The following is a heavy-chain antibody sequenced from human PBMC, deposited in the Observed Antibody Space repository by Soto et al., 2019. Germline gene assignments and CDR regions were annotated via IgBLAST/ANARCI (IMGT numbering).Heavy chain of an antibody. Sequence: QVQVVQSGAEVRRPGASVMVSCKISGHTLTDLSIHWVRQAPGQGLEWMGGIVPNVGTVNYAQKFQCRVMITADKSTGTAYMEVSSLRSEDTALYYCARRDTSGFLRYFDNWAQGTLVTVSS. J-gene: IGHJ4*02. CDR1: GHTLTDLS. CDR2: IVPNVGTV. D-gene: IGHD3-3*01. CDR3: ARRDTSGFLRYFDN. V-gene: IGHV1-69*10.